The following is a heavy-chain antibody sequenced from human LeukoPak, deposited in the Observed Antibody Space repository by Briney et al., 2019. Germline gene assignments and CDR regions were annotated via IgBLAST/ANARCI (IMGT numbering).Heavy chain of an antibody. D-gene: IGHD6-13*01. CDR3: ARGARSWYQEYFQH. J-gene: IGHJ1*01. CDR1: GGSISSSSYY. V-gene: IGHV4-39*01. CDR2: IYYSGST. Sequence: PSETLSLTCTVSGGSISSSSYYWGWIRQPPGKGLEWIGSIYYSGSTYYNPSLKSRVTISVYTSKNQFSLKLSSVTAADTAVYYCARGARSWYQEYFQHWGQGTLVTVSS.